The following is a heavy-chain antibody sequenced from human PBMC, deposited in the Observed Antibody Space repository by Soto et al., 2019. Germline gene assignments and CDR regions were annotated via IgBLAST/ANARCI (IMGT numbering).Heavy chain of an antibody. D-gene: IGHD6-19*01. CDR1: GGTFSSYA. V-gene: IGHV1-69*06. J-gene: IGHJ6*02. CDR3: ARGLVRAVAFYYYGMDV. Sequence: QVQLVQSGAEVKKPGSSVKVSCKASGGTFSSYAISWVRQAPGQGLEWMGGIIPIFGTANYAQKFQGRVTITADKSTSRAYMELSSLRSEDTAVYYCARGLVRAVAFYYYGMDVWGQGTTVTVSS. CDR2: IIPIFGTA.